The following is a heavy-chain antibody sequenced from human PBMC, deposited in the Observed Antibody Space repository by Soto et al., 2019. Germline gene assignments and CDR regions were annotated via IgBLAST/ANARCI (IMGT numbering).Heavy chain of an antibody. CDR2: IYYSGST. CDR3: ARTYDFWRDSYYGMDV. Sequence: PSETLSLTCTVSGGSISSSSYYWGWIRQPPGKGLEWIGSIYYSGSTYYNPSLKSRVTISVDTSKNQFSLKLSSVTAADTAVYYCARTYDFWRDSYYGMDVWGQGTTVTVSS. CDR1: GGSISSSSYY. V-gene: IGHV4-39*01. J-gene: IGHJ6*02. D-gene: IGHD3-3*01.